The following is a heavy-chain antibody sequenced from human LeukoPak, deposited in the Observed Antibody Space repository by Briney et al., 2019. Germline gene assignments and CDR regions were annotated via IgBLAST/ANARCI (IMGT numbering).Heavy chain of an antibody. Sequence: GGSLRPSCAASGFTFSSYETNWVRKAPGKGLEWVSYISSSGSTIYYADSVKGRFTISRDNAKNSLYLQMNSLRAEDTAVYYCARDYLCGGGFDYWGQGTLVTVSS. V-gene: IGHV3-48*03. CDR3: ARDYLCGGGFDY. CDR1: GFTFSSYE. J-gene: IGHJ4*02. CDR2: ISSSGSTI. D-gene: IGHD3-16*01.